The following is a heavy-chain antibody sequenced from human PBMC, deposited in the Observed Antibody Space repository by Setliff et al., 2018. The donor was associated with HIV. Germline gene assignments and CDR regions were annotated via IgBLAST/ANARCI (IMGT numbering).Heavy chain of an antibody. D-gene: IGHD3-16*01. CDR2: IYTSGST. Sequence: PSETLSLTCTVSGGSISSGSYYWSWIRQPAGKGLEWIGHIYTSGSTNYNPSLKSRVTISVDTSKNQFSLKLSAVTAADTAVYYRARGRAGDFLPGSADAFDIWGQGTMVTVSS. V-gene: IGHV4-61*09. CDR3: ARGRAGDFLPGSADAFDI. J-gene: IGHJ3*02. CDR1: GGSISSGSYY.